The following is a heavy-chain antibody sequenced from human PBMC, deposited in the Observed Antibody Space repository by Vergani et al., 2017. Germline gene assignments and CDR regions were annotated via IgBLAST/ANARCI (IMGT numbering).Heavy chain of an antibody. CDR3: ARDPRGAGYFDY. CDR2: ISYDGSNK. J-gene: IGHJ4*02. CDR1: GFTFSSYA. V-gene: IGHV3-30-3*01. Sequence: QVQLVESGGGVVQPGRSLRLSCAASGFTFSSYAMHWVRQAPGKGLEWVAVISYDGSNKYYADSVKGRFTISRDNSKNTLYLQMNSLRAEDTAVYYCARDPRGAGYFDYWGQGTLVTVS. D-gene: IGHD3-10*01.